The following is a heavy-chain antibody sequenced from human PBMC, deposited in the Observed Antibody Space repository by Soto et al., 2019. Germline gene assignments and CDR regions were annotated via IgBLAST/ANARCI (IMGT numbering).Heavy chain of an antibody. CDR2: IYWDDDK. CDR1: GFSFSSIGEG. J-gene: IGHJ6*02. Sequence: QITLKESGPTLVKPTQTLTLTCTFPGFSFSSIGEGVGWIRQPPGKALEWLALIYWDDDKRYSPSLKSRLTITKDTSKNQVVLTMTNMDPVDTATYYCVQSRCGGDCLQSYSSDSYYGLDVWGQGTTVTVSS. D-gene: IGHD2-21*02. CDR3: VQSRCGGDCLQSYSSDSYYGLDV. V-gene: IGHV2-5*02.